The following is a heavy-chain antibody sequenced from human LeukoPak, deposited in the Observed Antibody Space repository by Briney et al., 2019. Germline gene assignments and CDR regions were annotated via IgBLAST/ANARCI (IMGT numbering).Heavy chain of an antibody. CDR2: ISSSGDTI. J-gene: IGHJ4*02. V-gene: IGHV3-11*01. Sequence: GGSLRLSCAASGFSFSDYYMSWIRQAPGKGLEWVSYISSSGDTIYNADSVKGRFTISRDNAKNSLYLQMNSLRAEDTAVYYCASRYCSGGGCYFAYWGQGTLVTVSS. CDR3: ASRYCSGGGCYFAY. D-gene: IGHD2-15*01. CDR1: GFSFSDYY.